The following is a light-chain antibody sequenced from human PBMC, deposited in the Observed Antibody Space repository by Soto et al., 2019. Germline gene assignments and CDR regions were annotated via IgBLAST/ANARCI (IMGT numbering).Light chain of an antibody. CDR2: GAS. V-gene: IGKV3-15*01. J-gene: IGKJ4*01. CDR1: QSVYSN. Sequence: ERVWTQSPATMSVSPGVRATLSCRARQSVYSNFAWYQQKPGQPPRILIYGASTRATGLPARFSGSKSWTEFTLTISTLQSEDLAVYYCQQYDYWPLSCCGGTKVEIK. CDR3: QQYDYWPLS.